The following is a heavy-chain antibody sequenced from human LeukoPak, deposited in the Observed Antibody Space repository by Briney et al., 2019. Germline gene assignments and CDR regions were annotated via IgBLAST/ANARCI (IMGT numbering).Heavy chain of an antibody. Sequence: SETLSLTCTVSGGSISTTSYYWSWIRQPPGKGLEWIGSMYYGGSTYYNPSLESRITISVDTSKNQFSLKMTSLTAADTAIYYCARNVTAGFFDYWGQGIMVTVSS. D-gene: IGHD1-1*01. CDR2: MYYGGST. CDR3: ARNVTAGFFDY. J-gene: IGHJ4*02. V-gene: IGHV4-39*01. CDR1: GGSISTTSYY.